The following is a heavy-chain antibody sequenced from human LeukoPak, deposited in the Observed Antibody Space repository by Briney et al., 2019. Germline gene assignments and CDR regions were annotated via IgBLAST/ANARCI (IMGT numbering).Heavy chain of an antibody. D-gene: IGHD5-18*01. CDR1: GGSISSSSYY. V-gene: IGHV4-39*07. J-gene: IGHJ4*02. CDR3: ATMGSAQRGYSYGYVLIFDY. Sequence: SETLSLTCTVSGGSISSSSYYWGWIRQPPGKGLEWIGSIYYSGSTYYNPSLKSRVTISVDTSKNQFSLKLSSVTAADTAVYYCATMGSAQRGYSYGYVLIFDYWGQGTLVTVSS. CDR2: IYYSGST.